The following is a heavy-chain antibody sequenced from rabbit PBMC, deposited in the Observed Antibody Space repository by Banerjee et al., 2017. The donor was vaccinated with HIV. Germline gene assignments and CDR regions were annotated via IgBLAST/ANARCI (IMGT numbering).Heavy chain of an antibody. J-gene: IGHJ4*01. V-gene: IGHV1S40*01. CDR2: IYAGSADNT. CDR1: GFSFSSSYY. Sequence: QSLEESGGDLVKPGASLTLTCTASGFSFSSSYYMCWVRQAPGKGLEWIACIYAGSADNTYYASWAKGRFTISKTSSTTVTLQMTSLTAADTATYFCARAPNAVINYSFNLWGPGTLVTVS. CDR3: ARAPNAVINYSFNL. D-gene: IGHD8-1*01.